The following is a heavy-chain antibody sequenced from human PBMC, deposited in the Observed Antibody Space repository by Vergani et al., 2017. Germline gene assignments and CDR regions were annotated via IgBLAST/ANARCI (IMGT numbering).Heavy chain of an antibody. Sequence: QVQLVESGGGVVQPGRSLRLSCAASGFTFSSYGMHWVRQAPGKGLEWVAVISYAGSNKYYADSVKGRFTISRDNSKNTLYLQMNRLRAEDTAVYYCAKDNPAAGIKFFDYWGQGTLVTVSS. CDR1: GFTFSSYG. D-gene: IGHD6-13*01. V-gene: IGHV3-30*18. CDR3: AKDNPAAGIKFFDY. J-gene: IGHJ4*02. CDR2: ISYAGSNK.